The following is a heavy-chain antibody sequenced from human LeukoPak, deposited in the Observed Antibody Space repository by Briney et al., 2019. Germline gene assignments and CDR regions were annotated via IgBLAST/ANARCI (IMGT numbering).Heavy chain of an antibody. CDR3: ARGVYTEMSTIMGHFDR. J-gene: IGHJ4*02. V-gene: IGHV4-34*01. CDR1: GGSFSGYN. D-gene: IGHD5-24*01. CDR2: INHSGST. Sequence: SETLSLTCAVLGGSFSGYNWNWLRQPPRKGLEWIGEINHSGSTNHNPSLRSRVTISLDTSKNQFSLKLSSVTAADTAVYYCARGVYTEMSTIMGHFDRWGRGTPVAVSS.